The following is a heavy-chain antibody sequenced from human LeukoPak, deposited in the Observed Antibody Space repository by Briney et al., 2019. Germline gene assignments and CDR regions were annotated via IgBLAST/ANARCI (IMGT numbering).Heavy chain of an antibody. CDR2: IYSGGST. J-gene: IGHJ6*02. Sequence: GGSLRLSCAASGFTVSSNYMSWVRQAPGKGLEWVSVIYSGGSTYYADSVRGRFTISRDNSKNTLYLQMNSLRAEDTAVYYCARFQHYYYYGMDVWGQGTTVTVSS. CDR3: ARFQHYYYYGMDV. D-gene: IGHD3-16*01. CDR1: GFTVSSNY. V-gene: IGHV3-66*02.